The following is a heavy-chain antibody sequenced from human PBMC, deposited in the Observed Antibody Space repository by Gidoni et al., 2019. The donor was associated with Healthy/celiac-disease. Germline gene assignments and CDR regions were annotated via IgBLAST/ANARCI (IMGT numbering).Heavy chain of an antibody. V-gene: IGHV3-33*01. CDR1: GFTFSSYG. CDR3: ARDLAGAFDI. J-gene: IGHJ3*02. Sequence: QVQLVESGGGVVQPGRSLRLSCAASGFTFSSYGMHWVRQAPGKGLELVAVIWYDGSKKYYADSVKGRFTISRDNSKNTLYLQMNSLRAEDTAVYYCARDLAGAFDIWGQGTMVTVSS. CDR2: IWYDGSKK.